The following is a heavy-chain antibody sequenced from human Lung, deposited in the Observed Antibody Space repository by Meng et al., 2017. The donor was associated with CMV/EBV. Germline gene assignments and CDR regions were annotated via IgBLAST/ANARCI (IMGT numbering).Heavy chain of an antibody. Sequence: QVQLHHSGPVLFKPSQTLSLHCRISGDIVSSNCAAWHWIRQSPSRGLEWLGRTYYRSKWYHEYAVSVKSRITISPDTPKNQFSLQLNSMTPEDTAVYYCARGINGGCGDWGQGTLVTVSS. D-gene: IGHD4-23*01. J-gene: IGHJ4*02. CDR2: TYYRSKWYH. V-gene: IGHV6-1*01. CDR3: ARGINGGCGD. CDR1: GDIVSSNCAA.